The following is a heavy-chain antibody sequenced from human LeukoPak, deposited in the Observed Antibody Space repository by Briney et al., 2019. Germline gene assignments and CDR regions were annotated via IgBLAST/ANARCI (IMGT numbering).Heavy chain of an antibody. D-gene: IGHD7-27*01. Sequence: SETLSLTCTISGGSISHYYWNWIRQPPGKELEWIGYFYYSGSTNYNPSLKSRVTISVDTSKNQFSLKLSSVTAADTAVYYCARKNWGSHIYYFDYWGQGTLVTVSS. V-gene: IGHV4-59*01. J-gene: IGHJ4*02. CDR3: ARKNWGSHIYYFDY. CDR1: GGSISHYY. CDR2: FYYSGST.